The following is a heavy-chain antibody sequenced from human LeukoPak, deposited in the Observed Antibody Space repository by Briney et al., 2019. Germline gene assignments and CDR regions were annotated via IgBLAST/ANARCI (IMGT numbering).Heavy chain of an antibody. Sequence: SETLSLTCAVYGGSFSGYYRSWIRQPPGKGLEWIGEINHSGSTNCNPSLKSRVTISVDTSKNQFSLKLNSLTAEDTAMYYCVRDGYYGSGSPGWFGPWGPGTLVIVSA. D-gene: IGHD3-10*01. J-gene: IGHJ5*02. CDR2: INHSGST. CDR1: GGSFSGYY. V-gene: IGHV4-34*01. CDR3: VRDGYYGSGSPGWFGP.